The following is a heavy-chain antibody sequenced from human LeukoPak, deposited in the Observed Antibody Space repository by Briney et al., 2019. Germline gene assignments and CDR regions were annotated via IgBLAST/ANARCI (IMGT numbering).Heavy chain of an antibody. CDR3: ARVGYCSGGTCYGAIDS. Sequence: SVTVSCTASGGTFSNYVFSWARPAPAQGLEWMGWIIPILDVANYAQNSQGRVTITADITTSTAYMELSSLRSEDTAVYYCARVGYCSGGTCYGAIDSGGQGTLGTVSA. D-gene: IGHD2-15*01. V-gene: IGHV1-69*10. J-gene: IGHJ4*02. CDR2: IIPILDVA. CDR1: GGTFSNYV.